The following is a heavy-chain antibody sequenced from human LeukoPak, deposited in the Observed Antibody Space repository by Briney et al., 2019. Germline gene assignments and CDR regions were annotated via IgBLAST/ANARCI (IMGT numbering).Heavy chain of an antibody. D-gene: IGHD2-15*01. J-gene: IGHJ6*03. CDR2: ISSSSSYI. CDR3: ARGPSVVVAATGFYYYYYMDV. V-gene: IGHV3-21*01. Sequence: GGSLRLSCAASGFTFSSYSMNWFRQAPGKGLEWVSSISSSSSYIYYADSVKGRFTISRDNAKNSLYLQMNSLRAEDTAVYYCARGPSVVVAATGFYYYYYMDVWGKGTTVTVSS. CDR1: GFTFSSYS.